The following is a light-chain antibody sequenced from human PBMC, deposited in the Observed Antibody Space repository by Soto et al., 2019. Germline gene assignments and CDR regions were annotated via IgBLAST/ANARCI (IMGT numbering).Light chain of an antibody. Sequence: AIRMTQSPSSFSASTGDRVTITCRASQGISSYLAWYQQNPGQAPKLLIYAASTLQSGVPSSFSGSGSGTDFTLTISGLQSEDFATSYCQQYYSYPFSFGPGTKVDIK. CDR1: QGISSY. J-gene: IGKJ3*01. V-gene: IGKV1-8*01. CDR3: QQYYSYPFS. CDR2: AAS.